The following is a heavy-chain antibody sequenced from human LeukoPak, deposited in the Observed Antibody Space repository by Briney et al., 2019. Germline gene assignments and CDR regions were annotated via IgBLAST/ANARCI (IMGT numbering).Heavy chain of an antibody. CDR1: GFTFSSYW. Sequence: GGSLRLSCAASGFTFSSYWMHWVRQAPGKGLVWVSRINTDGSSTSYADSVKGRFTISRDNAKNTLYLQMNSLRAEDTAVYYCARDAGQLVEGFDYWGQGTLVTVSS. J-gene: IGHJ4*02. V-gene: IGHV3-74*01. CDR2: INTDGSST. CDR3: ARDAGQLVEGFDY. D-gene: IGHD6-6*01.